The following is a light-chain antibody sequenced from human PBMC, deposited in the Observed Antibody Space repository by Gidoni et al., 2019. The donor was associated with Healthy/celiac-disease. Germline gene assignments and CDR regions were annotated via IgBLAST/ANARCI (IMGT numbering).Light chain of an antibody. CDR2: DAS. V-gene: IGKV1-33*01. J-gene: IGKJ5*01. CDR1: QDISNY. Sequence: DIQMTQSPSSLSASVGDRVTITCQASQDISNYLNWYQQKPGKAPKLLIYDASNLETGVPSRFSGSGSGTDFTFTISSLQPEDIATYYCQQYDNRPLFGQGTRLEIK. CDR3: QQYDNRPL.